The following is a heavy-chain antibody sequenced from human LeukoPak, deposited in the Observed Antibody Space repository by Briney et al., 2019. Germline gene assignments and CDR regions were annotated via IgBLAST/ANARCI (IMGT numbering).Heavy chain of an antibody. CDR1: GFTFSSYW. CDR2: IKQDGSEK. J-gene: IGHJ4*02. V-gene: IGHV3-7*04. Sequence: GGSLRLSCAASGFTFSSYWMSWVRQAPGKGLEWVANIKQDGSEKYYVDSVKGRFTISRDNAKNSLYLQMNSLRAEDTAVYYCASEHIAGALWYFDYWGQGTLVTVSS. CDR3: ASEHIAGALWYFDY. D-gene: IGHD6-13*01.